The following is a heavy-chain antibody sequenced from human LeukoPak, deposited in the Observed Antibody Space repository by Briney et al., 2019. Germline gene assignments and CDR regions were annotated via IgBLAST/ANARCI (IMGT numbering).Heavy chain of an antibody. D-gene: IGHD5-18*01. CDR3: ARLLLYGYAFDY. CDR1: GFTFRSHA. V-gene: IGHV3-23*01. J-gene: IGHJ4*02. CDR2: IYENGGTT. Sequence: QPGGSLRLSCVGSGFTFRSHAMSWVRQAPEKGLEFVSGIYENGGTTYYADSVKGRFSISRDNSKNTLYLQMNSLRAEDTAVYYCARLLLYGYAFDYWGQGTLVTVSS.